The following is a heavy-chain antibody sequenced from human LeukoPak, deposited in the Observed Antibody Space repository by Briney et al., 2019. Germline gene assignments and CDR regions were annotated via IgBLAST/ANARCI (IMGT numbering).Heavy chain of an antibody. V-gene: IGHV3-53*01. CDR1: GFTVSSNY. D-gene: IGHD3-3*01. J-gene: IGHJ4*02. CDR3: AREIILRPKTYYFDY. Sequence: GGSLRLSRAASGFTVSSNYMSWVRQAAGKGLEWVSVIYSGGSTYYADSVKGRFTISRDNSKNTLYLQMNSLRAEDTAVYYCAREIILRPKTYYFDYWGQGTLVTVSS. CDR2: IYSGGST.